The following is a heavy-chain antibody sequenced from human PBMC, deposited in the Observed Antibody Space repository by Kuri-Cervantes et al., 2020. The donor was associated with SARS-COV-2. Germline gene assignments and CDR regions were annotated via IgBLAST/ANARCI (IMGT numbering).Heavy chain of an antibody. CDR1: GYSFISYW. J-gene: IGHJ4*02. Sequence: KVSCKGSGYSFISYWISWVRQMPGKGLEWLGRIDPSDSYTNYSPSFQGHVTISADKSISTAYLQWSSLKASDTAMYYCAATDWGRDYWGQGTLVTVPS. D-gene: IGHD7-27*01. CDR2: IDPSDSYT. V-gene: IGHV5-10-1*01. CDR3: AATDWGRDY.